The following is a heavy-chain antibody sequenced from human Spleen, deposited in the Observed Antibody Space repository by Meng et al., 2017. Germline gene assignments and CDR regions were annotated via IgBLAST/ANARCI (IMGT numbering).Heavy chain of an antibody. CDR2: IYHGGDT. J-gene: IGHJ4*02. Sequence: QVQLQESGPVLGQPSGTLSLTCVVSGGSSSSIDWWSWVRQPPGKGLEWIGEIYHGGDTNYNPSLKSRVTIAIDKSKNQFSLKLSSVTAADTAVYYCASWIYSCGWQWGQGALVTVSS. D-gene: IGHD6-19*01. CDR3: ASWIYSCGWQ. CDR1: GGSSSSIDW. V-gene: IGHV4/OR15-8*02.